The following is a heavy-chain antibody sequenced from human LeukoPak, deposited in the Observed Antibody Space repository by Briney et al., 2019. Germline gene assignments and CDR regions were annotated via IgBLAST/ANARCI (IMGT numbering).Heavy chain of an antibody. CDR1: GFTFSSYE. D-gene: IGHD6-19*01. CDR2: ISSSGSTI. CDR3: GSSGWIDFDY. J-gene: IGHJ4*02. V-gene: IGHV3-48*03. Sequence: PGGSLRLSCAASGFTFSSYEMNWVRQAPGKGLEWVSYISSSGSTIYYADSVKGRFTISRDNAKNSLYLQMNSLRAEDTAVYYCGSSGWIDFDYWGQGTLVTVSS.